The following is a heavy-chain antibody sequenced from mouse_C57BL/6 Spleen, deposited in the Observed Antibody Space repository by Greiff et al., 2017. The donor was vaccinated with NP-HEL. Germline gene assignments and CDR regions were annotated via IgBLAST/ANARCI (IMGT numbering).Heavy chain of an antibody. Sequence: QVQLQQPGAELVKPGASVKLSCKASGYTFTSYWMHWVKQRPGQGLEWIGMIHPNSGSTNYNEKFKSKATLTVDKSSRTAYMQLSSLTSEDSAVYYCARSYYSNSFAYWGQGTLVTVSA. CDR3: ARSYYSNSFAY. D-gene: IGHD2-5*01. V-gene: IGHV1-64*01. J-gene: IGHJ3*01. CDR2: IHPNSGST. CDR1: GYTFTSYW.